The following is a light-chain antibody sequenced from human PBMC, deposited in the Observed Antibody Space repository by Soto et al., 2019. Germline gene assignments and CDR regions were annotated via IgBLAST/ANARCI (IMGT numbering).Light chain of an antibody. CDR2: DAS. Sequence: EIVLTQSPATLSLSPGERATLSCRASQRISGYLGWYQQKPGQAPRLLIYDASNRATGIPVRFSGSGSGTDYTPTITNLEPEDFEVYYCQQRSNWPHTFGPGTKVDIK. J-gene: IGKJ2*01. V-gene: IGKV3-11*01. CDR1: QRISGY. CDR3: QQRSNWPHT.